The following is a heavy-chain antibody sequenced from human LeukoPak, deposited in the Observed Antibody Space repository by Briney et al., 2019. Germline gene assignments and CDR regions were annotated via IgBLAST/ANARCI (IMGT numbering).Heavy chain of an antibody. CDR3: ARVPNRYCSSTSCYHWFDP. J-gene: IGHJ5*02. D-gene: IGHD2-2*01. CDR2: ILYDGSNK. CDR1: GFTFSSYA. Sequence: GGSLRLSCAASGFTFSSYAMHWVRQAPGKGLEWVTVILYDGSNKYYADSVKGRFTIPRDNSKNTLYLQMNSLRAEDTAVYYCARVPNRYCSSTSCYHWFDPWGQGTLVTVSS. V-gene: IGHV3-30-3*01.